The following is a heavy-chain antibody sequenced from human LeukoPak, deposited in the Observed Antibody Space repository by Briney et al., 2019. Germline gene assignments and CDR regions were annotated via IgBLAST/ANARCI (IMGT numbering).Heavy chain of an antibody. CDR3: AKGQLVRGEFDY. Sequence: GGSLRLSCAASGFTFSTYSMNWVRQAPGKGLEWVSSISSSSSYIYYADSVKGRFTISRDNAKNSLYLQMNSLRAEDTAVYYCAKGQLVRGEFDYWGQGTLVTVSS. J-gene: IGHJ4*02. V-gene: IGHV3-21*04. CDR2: ISSSSSYI. CDR1: GFTFSTYS. D-gene: IGHD6-6*01.